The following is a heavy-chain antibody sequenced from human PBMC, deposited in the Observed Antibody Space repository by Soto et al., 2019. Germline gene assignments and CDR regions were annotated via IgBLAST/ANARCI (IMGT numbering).Heavy chain of an antibody. J-gene: IGHJ4*02. V-gene: IGHV3-30*18. CDR1: GLTFSHYG. Sequence: PGGSLRLSCAAQGLTFSHYGMQWVRQAPGKGLEWVGLISYDGSNTYYADSVKGRFTISRDNSKNTLYLQMNSLSTEDTAVYYCAKGVSGYGDYVDYWGQGT. D-gene: IGHD4-17*01. CDR2: ISYDGSNT. CDR3: AKGVSGYGDYVDY.